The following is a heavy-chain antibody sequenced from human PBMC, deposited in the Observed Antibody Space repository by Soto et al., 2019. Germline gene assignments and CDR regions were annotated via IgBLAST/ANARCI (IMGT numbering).Heavy chain of an antibody. CDR3: ARSGDNYNVLDY. CDR2: SSNSGTYT. J-gene: IGHJ4*02. CDR1: CFTISDYY. Sequence: GSLTLSFSGSCFTISDYYMSWIRQAPGKGLEWLSYSSNSGTYTRYADSVKGRFSISRDNAKNSLYLQINSLRGEDSATYYCARSGDNYNVLDYWGQGIPV. V-gene: IGHV3-11*06. D-gene: IGHD1-1*01.